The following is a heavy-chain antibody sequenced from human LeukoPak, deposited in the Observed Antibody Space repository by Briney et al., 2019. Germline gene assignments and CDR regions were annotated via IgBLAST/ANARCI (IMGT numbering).Heavy chain of an antibody. D-gene: IGHD6-6*01. CDR1: GGTFSNYA. CDR3: ARETSSSPPYYYYYGMDV. CDR2: INPNSGGT. J-gene: IGHJ6*02. Sequence: ASVKVSCKASGGTFSNYAISWVRQAPGQGLEWMGRINPNSGGTNYAQKFQGRVTMTRDTSISTAYMELSRLRSDDTAVYYCARETSSSPPYYYYYGMDVWGQGTTVTVSS. V-gene: IGHV1-2*06.